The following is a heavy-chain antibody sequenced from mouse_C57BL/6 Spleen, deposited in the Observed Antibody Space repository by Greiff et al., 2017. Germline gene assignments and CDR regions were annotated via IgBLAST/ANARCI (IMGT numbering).Heavy chain of an antibody. CDR1: GYAFSSYW. V-gene: IGHV1-80*01. CDR2: IYPGDGDT. CDR3: ARDGYGYDVDY. Sequence: QVQLQQSGAELVKPGASVKISCKASGYAFSSYWMNWVKQRPGKGLEWIGQIYPGDGDTNYNGKFKGKATLTADKSSSTAYMQLSSLTSEDSAVYFCARDGYGYDVDYWGQGTTLTVSS. D-gene: IGHD2-2*01. J-gene: IGHJ2*01.